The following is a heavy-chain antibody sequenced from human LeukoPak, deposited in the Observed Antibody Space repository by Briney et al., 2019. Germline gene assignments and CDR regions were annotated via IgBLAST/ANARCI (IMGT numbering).Heavy chain of an antibody. CDR2: MNPNSGNT. D-gene: IGHD3-22*01. CDR3: ARGPYSYDSSSAFDI. V-gene: IGHV1-8*03. J-gene: IGHJ3*02. CDR1: GYAFSSCG. Sequence: ASVKVSFKASGYAFSSCGINWVRQATGQGLEWMGWMNPNSGNTGYAQKFQRRDNITRNTSISTAYMELSSLRSEDTAVYFCARGPYSYDSSSAFDIWGQGTMVTVSS.